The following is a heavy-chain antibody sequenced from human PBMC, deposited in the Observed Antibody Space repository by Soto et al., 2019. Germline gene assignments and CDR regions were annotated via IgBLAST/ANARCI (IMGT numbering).Heavy chain of an antibody. CDR2: IYHSGST. V-gene: IGHV4-4*02. J-gene: IGHJ6*02. CDR3: ASSYYXFWSGYYTDYYYYGMDV. Sequence: SETLSLTCAVSGGSISSSNWWSWVRQPPGKGLEWIGEIYHSGSTNYNPSLKSRVTISVDKSKNQFSLKLGSVTAADTAVYYCASSYYXFWSGYYTDYYYYGMDVWGLGTTVTVSS. D-gene: IGHD3-3*01. CDR1: GGSISSSNW.